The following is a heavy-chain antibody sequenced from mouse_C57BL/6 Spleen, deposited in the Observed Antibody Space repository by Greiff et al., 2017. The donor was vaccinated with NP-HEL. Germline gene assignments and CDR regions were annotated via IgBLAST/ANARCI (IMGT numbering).Heavy chain of an antibody. Sequence: EVQVVESGGGLVKPGGSLKLSCAASGFTFSSYAMSWVRQTPEKRLEWVATISDGGSYTYYPDNVKGRFTISRDNAKNNLYLQMSHLKSEDTAMYYCARDGYSTYAMDYWGQGTSVTVSS. V-gene: IGHV5-4*01. CDR2: ISDGGSYT. CDR3: ARDGYSTYAMDY. CDR1: GFTFSSYA. J-gene: IGHJ4*01. D-gene: IGHD1-3*01.